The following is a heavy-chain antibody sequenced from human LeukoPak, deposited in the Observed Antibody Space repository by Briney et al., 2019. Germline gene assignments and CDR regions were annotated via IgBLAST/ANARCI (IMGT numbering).Heavy chain of an antibody. CDR2: IYYSGST. D-gene: IGHD6-13*01. J-gene: IGHJ5*02. CDR3: ASSISSSWARGFDP. CDR1: GGSISSSSYY. V-gene: IGHV4-39*01. Sequence: SETLSLTCTVSGGSISSSSYYWGRIRQPPGKGLEWIGSIYYSGSTYYNPSLKSRVTISVDTSKNQFSLKLSSVTAADTAVYYCASSISSSWARGFDPWGQGTLVTVSS.